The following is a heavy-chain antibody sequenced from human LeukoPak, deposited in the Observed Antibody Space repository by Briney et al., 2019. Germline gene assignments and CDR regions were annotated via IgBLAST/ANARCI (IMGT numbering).Heavy chain of an antibody. V-gene: IGHV4-38-2*02. CDR2: IYHSGST. CDR3: ANLAPTLNYYGPVFDI. J-gene: IGHJ3*02. CDR1: GYSISSGYY. Sequence: SETLSLTCTVSGYSISSGYYWGWIRQPPGKGLEWIGSIYHSGSTYYNPSLKSRVTISVDTSKNQFSLKLSSVTAADTAVYYCANLAPTLNYYGPVFDIWGQGTMVTVSS. D-gene: IGHD3-10*01.